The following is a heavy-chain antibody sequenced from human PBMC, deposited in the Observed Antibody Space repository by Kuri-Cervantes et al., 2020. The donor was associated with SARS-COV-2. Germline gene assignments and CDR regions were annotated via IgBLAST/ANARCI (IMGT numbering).Heavy chain of an antibody. J-gene: IGHJ6*02. CDR3: ARQVTPYTYYYGMDV. CDR2: IYSGGST. D-gene: IGHD4-23*01. V-gene: IGHV3-53*01. Sequence: ESMKISCAASGFTICSYYMSWVRQAPGKGLERVPVIYSGGSTYYADSVKGRFTISRDNSKNTLYLQMNSLSAEDTAVYYWARQVTPYTYYYGMDVWGQGTTVTVSS. CDR1: GFTICSYY.